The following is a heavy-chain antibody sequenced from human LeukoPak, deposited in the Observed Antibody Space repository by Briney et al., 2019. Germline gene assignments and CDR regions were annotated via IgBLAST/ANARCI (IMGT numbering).Heavy chain of an antibody. J-gene: IGHJ4*02. CDR1: GFTFSSYG. D-gene: IGHD3-16*01. Sequence: GGSLRLSCAASGFTFSSYGMHWVRQAPGKGLEWVAVIWYDGSNKYYADSVKGRFTISRGNSKNTLYLQMNSLRAEDTAVYYCASMGGSRDYWGQGTLVTVSS. CDR3: ASMGGSRDY. V-gene: IGHV3-33*01. CDR2: IWYDGSNK.